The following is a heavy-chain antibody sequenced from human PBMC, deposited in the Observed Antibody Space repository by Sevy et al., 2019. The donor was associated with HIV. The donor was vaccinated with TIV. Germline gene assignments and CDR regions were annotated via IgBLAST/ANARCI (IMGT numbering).Heavy chain of an antibody. CDR1: GFTFSNYA. Sequence: GGSLRLSCAASGFTFSNYALSWVRQAPGKGLEWVSTITAGGTGTYYADSVKGRFTISRDNSKNTLYLQMNSLGDDDTAVYYCARVGNDFWRGWFDPWGQGTLVTVSS. D-gene: IGHD3-3*01. CDR2: ITAGGTGT. CDR3: ARVGNDFWRGWFDP. V-gene: IGHV3-23*01. J-gene: IGHJ5*02.